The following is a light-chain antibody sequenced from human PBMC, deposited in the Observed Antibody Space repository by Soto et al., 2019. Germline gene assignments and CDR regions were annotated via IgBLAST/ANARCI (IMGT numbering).Light chain of an antibody. V-gene: IGKV3-20*01. J-gene: IGKJ5*01. Sequence: EIVLTQSPRTLSSSPGERATLSCRASERLSSVYLAWYQQRPGQPPRLLIYDASNRATGSPDRFSGSGSGTDFTLIINRLEPEDVAIYYCQQYGGSPRITFGQGTRLEIK. CDR2: DAS. CDR3: QQYGGSPRIT. CDR1: ERLSSVY.